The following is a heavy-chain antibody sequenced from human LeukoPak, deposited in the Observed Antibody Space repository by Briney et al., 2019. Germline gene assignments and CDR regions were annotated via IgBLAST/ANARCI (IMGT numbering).Heavy chain of an antibody. Sequence: SETLSLTCAVYGGSFSGYYWSWIRQPPGKGLEWIGSIYYSGSTYYNPSLKSRVTISVDTSKSQFSLKLSSVTAADTAVYYCARQSDWNYVGYYYYGMDVWGQGTTVTVSS. J-gene: IGHJ6*02. V-gene: IGHV4-34*01. CDR2: IYYSGST. D-gene: IGHD1-7*01. CDR1: GGSFSGYY. CDR3: ARQSDWNYVGYYYYGMDV.